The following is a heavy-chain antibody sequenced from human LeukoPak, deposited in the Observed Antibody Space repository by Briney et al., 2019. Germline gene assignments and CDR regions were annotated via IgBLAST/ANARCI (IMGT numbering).Heavy chain of an antibody. CDR3: ARDYDSSGYYWS. CDR2: IYCSGST. Sequence: SETLSLTCTVSGGSISTYYWTWIRQPPGKGLEWIGYIYCSGSTNYNPSLKSRVTMSVDTSKNQFSLNLNSVTAADTAVYYCARDYDSSGYYWSWGQGTLVTVSS. D-gene: IGHD3-22*01. V-gene: IGHV4-59*01. CDR1: GGSISTYY. J-gene: IGHJ4*02.